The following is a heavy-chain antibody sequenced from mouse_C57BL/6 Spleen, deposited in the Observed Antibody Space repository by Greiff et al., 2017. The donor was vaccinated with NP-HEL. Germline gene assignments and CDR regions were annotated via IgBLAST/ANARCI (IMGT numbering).Heavy chain of an antibody. CDR3: ARRTGTEAMDY. CDR2: IYPGSGNT. J-gene: IGHJ4*01. D-gene: IGHD4-1*01. Sequence: QVHVKQSGAELARPGASVKLSCKASGYTFTDYYINWVKQRPGQGLEWIARIYPGSGNTYYNEKFKGKATLTAEKSSSTAYMQLSSLTSEDSAVYFCARRTGTEAMDYWGQGTSVTVSS. V-gene: IGHV1-76*01. CDR1: GYTFTDYY.